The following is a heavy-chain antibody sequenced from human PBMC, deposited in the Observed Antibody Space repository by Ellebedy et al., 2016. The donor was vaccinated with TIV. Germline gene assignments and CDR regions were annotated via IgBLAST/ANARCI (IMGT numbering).Heavy chain of an antibody. Sequence: GESLKISCAASGFTFSSYAMNWVRQAPGKGLEWVAVISYDGSNKYYADSVKGRFTISRDNSKNTLYLQMNSLRAEDTAVDYCASPDSGGYYYYGIDVWGQGTTVTVSS. CDR3: ASPDSGGYYYYGIDV. D-gene: IGHD3-22*01. CDR1: GFTFSSYA. CDR2: ISYDGSNK. V-gene: IGHV3-30-3*01. J-gene: IGHJ6*02.